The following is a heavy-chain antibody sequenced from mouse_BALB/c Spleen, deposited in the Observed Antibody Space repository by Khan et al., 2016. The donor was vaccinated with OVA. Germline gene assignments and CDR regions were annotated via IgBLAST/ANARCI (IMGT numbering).Heavy chain of an antibody. D-gene: IGHD1-1*02. CDR3: ASGGYWYFDV. V-gene: IGHV9-3-1*01. CDR2: INTYTGEP. CDR1: GYSFTNYG. Sequence: QVRLQQSGPEVKKPGETVKISCKASGYSFTNYGMNWVRQAPGKGLKWMGRINTYTGEPTYADDFKGRFAFSLETSASTAYLQINNLKNEDTATYFCASGGYWYFDVWGAGTTVTVSS. J-gene: IGHJ1*01.